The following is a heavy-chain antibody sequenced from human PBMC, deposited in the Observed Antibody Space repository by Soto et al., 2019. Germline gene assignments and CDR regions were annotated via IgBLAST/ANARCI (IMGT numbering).Heavy chain of an antibody. J-gene: IGHJ4*02. CDR1: GFTFSSYA. D-gene: IGHD6-13*01. V-gene: IGHV3-23*01. CDR2: ISASGGGT. Sequence: GGSLRLSCTSSGFTFSSYAMSLVCQAPGKGLEWVSLISASGGGTYYADSVKGRFTISRDNSKNTLYLQMNSLRAEDTAVYYCAKHAAAAAPDYWGQGTQVTVSS. CDR3: AKHAAAAAPDY.